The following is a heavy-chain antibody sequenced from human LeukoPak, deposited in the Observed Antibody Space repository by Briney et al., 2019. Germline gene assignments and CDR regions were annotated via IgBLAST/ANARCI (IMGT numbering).Heavy chain of an antibody. Sequence: GGSLRLSCAASGFTFSGYAMSWVRQAPGKGLEWVSTISDNGGRTYYADSVKGRFTISRDNSKNTLYLRMNSLRVEDTALYYCAKLRELVTYYYYYGLDVWGQGTTVTVSS. CDR3: AKLRELVTYYYYYGLDV. CDR1: GFTFSGYA. CDR2: ISDNGGRT. V-gene: IGHV3-23*01. J-gene: IGHJ6*02. D-gene: IGHD1-1*01.